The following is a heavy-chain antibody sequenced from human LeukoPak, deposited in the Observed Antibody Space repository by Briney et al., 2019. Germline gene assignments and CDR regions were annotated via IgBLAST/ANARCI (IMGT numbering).Heavy chain of an antibody. J-gene: IGHJ4*02. V-gene: IGHV3-30*04. CDR1: GFSFSTYA. D-gene: IGHD3-10*01. CDR2: MSFDGNNK. Sequence: PGGSLRLSCAASGFSFSTYAMFWVRQAPGKGLEWVAVMSFDGNNKYYADSVKGRFTISRDNSKKMLYLQMNSLRAEDTALYYCVRGPIQYYSGSGSYFDYWGQGTLLTVSS. CDR3: VRGPIQYYSGSGSYFDY.